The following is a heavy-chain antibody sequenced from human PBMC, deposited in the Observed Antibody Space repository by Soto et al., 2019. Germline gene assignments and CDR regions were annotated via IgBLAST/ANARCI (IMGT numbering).Heavy chain of an antibody. CDR3: ARGDRGGSGSPASYYFSGLDV. D-gene: IGHD3-10*01. CDR1: GFTFSEYG. CDR2: VSANGDIT. V-gene: IGHV3-23*01. Sequence: EVKVLESGGDLVQPGGSLRLSCVAAGFTFSEYGMTWVRQAPGKGLDWVSSVSANGDITYYADSVKGRFTISRDNSNNTLLLQMNSLRAEDTALYYCARGDRGGSGSPASYYFSGLDVWGQGTTVIVSS. J-gene: IGHJ6*02.